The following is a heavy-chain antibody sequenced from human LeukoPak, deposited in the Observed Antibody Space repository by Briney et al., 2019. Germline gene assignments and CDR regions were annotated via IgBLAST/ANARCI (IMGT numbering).Heavy chain of an antibody. CDR3: AREGYSSGWYGGYFDY. Sequence: SETLSLTCTVSGVSMSSYFWSWIRQPPGKGLEWIGYIYHSGSSHYNPSLKSRVTISVDTSKNQFSLKLSSVTAADTAVYYCAREGYSSGWYGGYFDYWGQGTLVTVSS. V-gene: IGHV4-59*01. D-gene: IGHD6-19*01. CDR2: IYHSGSS. J-gene: IGHJ4*02. CDR1: GVSMSSYF.